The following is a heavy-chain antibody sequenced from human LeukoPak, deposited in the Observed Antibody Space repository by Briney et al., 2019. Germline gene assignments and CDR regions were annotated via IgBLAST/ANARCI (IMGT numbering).Heavy chain of an antibody. CDR2: FDPEDGET. D-gene: IGHD3-3*01. J-gene: IGHJ3*02. CDR1: GYTLTELS. CDR3: ATGLEIITNDAFDI. V-gene: IGHV1-24*01. Sequence: GASVKVSCKVSGYTLTELSMHWVRQAPGKGLEWMGGFDPEDGETIYAQKFQGGVTMTEDTSTDTAYMELSSLRSEDTAVYYCATGLEIITNDAFDIWGQGTMVTVSS.